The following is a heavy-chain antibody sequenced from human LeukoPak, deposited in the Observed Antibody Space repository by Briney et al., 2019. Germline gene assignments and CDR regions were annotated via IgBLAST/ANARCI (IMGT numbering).Heavy chain of an antibody. CDR3: TRDLPVPSLVRGIIIYGLIDY. J-gene: IGHJ4*02. Sequence: GGSLRLSCEASGFTFSSISMNWVRQAPGKGLEWVSSISPDGETTYHADSVKGRFTTSGDNAKSSLYLQMNSLRAEDTALYYCTRDLPVPSLVRGIIIYGLIDYWGQGTLVTVSS. V-gene: IGHV3-21*06. D-gene: IGHD3-10*01. CDR2: ISPDGETT. CDR1: GFTFSSIS.